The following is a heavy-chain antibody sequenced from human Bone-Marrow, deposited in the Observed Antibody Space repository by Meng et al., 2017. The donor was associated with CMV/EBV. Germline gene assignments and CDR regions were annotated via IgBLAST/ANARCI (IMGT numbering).Heavy chain of an antibody. D-gene: IGHD3-3*01. CDR2: IYWNDDK. CDR3: AHSADYDFWSGYPTTYYFDY. J-gene: IGHJ4*02. Sequence: SGPTLVKPTQTLTLTCTFSGVSLSTSGVGVGWIRQPPGKALEWLALIYWNDDKRYSPSLKSRLTITKDTSKNQVVLTMTNMDPVDTATYYCAHSADYDFWSGYPTTYYFDYWGQGTLVTVSS. CDR1: GVSLSTSGVG. V-gene: IGHV2-5*01.